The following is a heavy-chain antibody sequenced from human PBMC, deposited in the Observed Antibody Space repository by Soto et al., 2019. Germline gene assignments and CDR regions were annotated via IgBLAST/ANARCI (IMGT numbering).Heavy chain of an antibody. CDR2: IYYSGST. J-gene: IGHJ5*02. V-gene: IGHV4-31*03. CDR3: ARDTAYYDFWSGYSTGGSTSFDP. CDR1: GGSISSGGYY. D-gene: IGHD3-3*01. Sequence: QVQLQESGPGLVKPSQTLSLTCTVSGGSISSGGYYWSWIRQHPGKGLEWIGYIYYSGSTYYNPSLKSRVTISVDTSKNQFSLKLSSVTAADTAVYYCARDTAYYDFWSGYSTGGSTSFDPWGQGTLVTVSS.